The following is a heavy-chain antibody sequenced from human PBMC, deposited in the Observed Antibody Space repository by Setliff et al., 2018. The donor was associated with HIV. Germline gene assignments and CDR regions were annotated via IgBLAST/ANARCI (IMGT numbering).Heavy chain of an antibody. J-gene: IGHJ3*01. Sequence: LSETLSLTCTVSGGSISNYYWNWIRQPPGKGLEWIGYIYYTGSTNYDPSLKSRVTISLDTSKDQFSLKLSSVTAADTAIYYCARGDNYYYTSGTFHNGLDCFDFWGQGTMVTVSS. CDR1: GGSISNYY. V-gene: IGHV4-59*01. CDR2: IYYTGST. D-gene: IGHD3-10*01. CDR3: ARGDNYYYTSGTFHNGLDCFDF.